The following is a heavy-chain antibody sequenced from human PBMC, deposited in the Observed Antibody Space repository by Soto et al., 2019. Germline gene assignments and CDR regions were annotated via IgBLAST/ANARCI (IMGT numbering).Heavy chain of an antibody. CDR1: GYSISSSNW. D-gene: IGHD3-16*01. Sequence: PSETLSLTCAVSGYSISSSNWWGWIRQPPGKGLEWIGYIYYSGSTYYNPSLKSRVTMSVDTSKNQFSLKLSSVTAVDTAVYYCALSRDYIWGSYVDYWGKGTLVTVSS. CDR2: IYYSGST. CDR3: ALSRDYIWGSYVDY. V-gene: IGHV4-28*01. J-gene: IGHJ4*02.